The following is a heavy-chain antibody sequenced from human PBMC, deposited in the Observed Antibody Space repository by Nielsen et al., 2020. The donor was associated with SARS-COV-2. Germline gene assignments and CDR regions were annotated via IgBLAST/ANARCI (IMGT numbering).Heavy chain of an antibody. V-gene: IGHV4-39*01. Sequence: SETLSLTCTVSGGSTSSSYYYWGWIRQPPGKGLEWIGNIYYSGSAYYNPSLKSRVTISVDTSKNQFSLKLNSVTAADTAVYYCARRALGYCSGGSCYSAFDYWGQGTLVTVSS. CDR3: ARRALGYCSGGSCYSAFDY. CDR2: IYYSGSA. D-gene: IGHD2-15*01. CDR1: GGSTSSSYYY. J-gene: IGHJ4*02.